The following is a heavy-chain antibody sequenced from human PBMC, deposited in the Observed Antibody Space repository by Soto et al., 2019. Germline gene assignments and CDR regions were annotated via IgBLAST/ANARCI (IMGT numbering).Heavy chain of an antibody. J-gene: IGHJ4*02. V-gene: IGHV3-30-3*01. CDR3: ARDENTAMGY. Sequence: QVQLVESGGGVVQPGRSLRLSCAASGFTFSSYAMHWVRQAPGKGLEWVAVISYDGSNKYYADSVKGRFTISRDNSKNTLYLQMNSLRAEDTAVYYCARDENTAMGYWGQGTLVTVSS. D-gene: IGHD5-18*01. CDR2: ISYDGSNK. CDR1: GFTFSSYA.